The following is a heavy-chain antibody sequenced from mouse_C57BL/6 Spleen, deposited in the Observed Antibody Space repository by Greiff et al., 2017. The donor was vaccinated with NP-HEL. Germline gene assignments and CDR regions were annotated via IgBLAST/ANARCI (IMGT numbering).Heavy chain of an antibody. Sequence: QVHVKQPGAELVKPGASVKLSCKASGYTFTSYWMHWVKQRPGQGLEWIGMIHPNSGSTNYNEKFKSKATLTVDKSSSTAYMQLSSLTSEDSAVYYCAREGYYDYPYAMDYWGQGTSVTVSS. CDR2: IHPNSGST. V-gene: IGHV1-64*01. D-gene: IGHD2-4*01. CDR1: GYTFTSYW. J-gene: IGHJ4*01. CDR3: AREGYYDYPYAMDY.